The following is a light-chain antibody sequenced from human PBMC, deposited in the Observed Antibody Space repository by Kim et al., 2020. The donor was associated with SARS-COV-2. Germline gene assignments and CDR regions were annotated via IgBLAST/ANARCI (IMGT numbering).Light chain of an antibody. Sequence: EIVLTQSPGTMSLSPGERATLSCRASQSVTSSYVAWYQQRPGEAPRLVIYGASTRATGIPDRFSGSGSGTDFTLTISRLEPEDSAVYYCQQYGNSVYTFGQGTKLEI. J-gene: IGKJ2*01. CDR2: GAS. CDR3: QQYGNSVYT. V-gene: IGKV3-20*01. CDR1: QSVTSSY.